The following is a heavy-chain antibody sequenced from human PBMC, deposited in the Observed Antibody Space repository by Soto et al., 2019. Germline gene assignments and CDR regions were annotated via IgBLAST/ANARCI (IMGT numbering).Heavy chain of an antibody. J-gene: IGHJ6*02. Sequence: VQLVESGGGLVQPGGSLRLSCAASGFTFSSYWMSWVRQAPGKGLEWGANIKQDGSEKYYVDSVKGRFTISRDNAKNSLYLQMNSLRAEDTAVYYCARGISSVRGGYYYGMDVWGQGTTVTVSS. V-gene: IGHV3-7*01. CDR1: GFTFSSYW. D-gene: IGHD1-26*01. CDR2: IKQDGSEK. CDR3: ARGISSVRGGYYYGMDV.